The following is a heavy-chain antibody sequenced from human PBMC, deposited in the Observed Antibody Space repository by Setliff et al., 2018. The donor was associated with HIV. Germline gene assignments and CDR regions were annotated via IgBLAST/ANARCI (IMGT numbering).Heavy chain of an antibody. CDR2: IHSSGIT. CDR1: GGSISSTIYH. D-gene: IGHD3-22*01. V-gene: IGHV4-39*01. J-gene: IGHJ4*02. Sequence: SETLSLTCTVSGGSISSTIYHWVWIRQPPGKGLEWIGNIHSSGITYYKPSLKSRLTISLDTSKNQFSLKLSSVTAADTAVFYCARLTTTDYYDSSAYYHPVWGQGTLVTVSS. CDR3: ARLTTTDYYDSSAYYHPV.